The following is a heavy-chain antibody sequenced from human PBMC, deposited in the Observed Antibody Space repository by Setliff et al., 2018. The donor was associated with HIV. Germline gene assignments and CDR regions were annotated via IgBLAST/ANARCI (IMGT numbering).Heavy chain of an antibody. D-gene: IGHD3-10*01. Sequence: LSLTCTSSGDSISGYYWSWIRQPAGEGLEWIGRMHTSGNTNYNPSLKSRVTMSLDTSKNQFSLNLDSVTAADTAVFYCARAPTHYYGNNNSPWPDAFDIWGLGTMVTVSS. CDR2: MHTSGNT. CDR3: ARAPTHYYGNNNSPWPDAFDI. V-gene: IGHV4-4*07. CDR1: GDSISGYY. J-gene: IGHJ3*02.